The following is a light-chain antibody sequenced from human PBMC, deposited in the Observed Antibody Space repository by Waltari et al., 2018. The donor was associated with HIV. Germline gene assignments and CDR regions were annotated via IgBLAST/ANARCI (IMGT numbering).Light chain of an antibody. CDR2: GAS. Sequence: EIVLMQSPGILSLSPGERFTLSCRASQYVSSTSLAWYQQRPGQAPRLFIYGASNRATGIPDRFSGGGSGTDFTLTISSLEPEDSAVYFCQQYGDSPLTFGPGTKVEVK. CDR1: QYVSSTS. CDR3: QQYGDSPLT. J-gene: IGKJ3*01. V-gene: IGKV3-20*01.